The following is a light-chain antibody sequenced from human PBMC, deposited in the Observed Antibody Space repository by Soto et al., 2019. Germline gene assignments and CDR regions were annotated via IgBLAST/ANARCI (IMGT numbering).Light chain of an antibody. J-gene: IGKJ1*01. CDR1: QSVSNSF. CDR3: QQYGSSGT. Sequence: EVVLAQSPGTLSLSPGERATLSCRASQSVSNSFLAWYQQKAGQSPRLLIYAASARAIGIPDRFSGSGSGTDFTLTISRLEPEDFAVYYCQQYGSSGTFGQGTKVDIK. V-gene: IGKV3-20*01. CDR2: AAS.